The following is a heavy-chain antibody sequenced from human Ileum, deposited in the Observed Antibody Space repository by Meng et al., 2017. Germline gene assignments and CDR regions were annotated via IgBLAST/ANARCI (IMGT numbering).Heavy chain of an antibody. CDR1: GFTFSSYW. J-gene: IGHJ6*02. Sequence: GESLKISCAASGFTFSSYWIHWVRQAPGKGLVWVSRINSDGSNTNYADSVKGRFTISRDNAKNTLYLQMNSLRAEDTAVYYCARDLIVVVPATQDYYYYGMDVWGQGTTVTVSS. D-gene: IGHD2-2*01. V-gene: IGHV3-74*01. CDR3: ARDLIVVVPATQDYYYYGMDV. CDR2: INSDGSNT.